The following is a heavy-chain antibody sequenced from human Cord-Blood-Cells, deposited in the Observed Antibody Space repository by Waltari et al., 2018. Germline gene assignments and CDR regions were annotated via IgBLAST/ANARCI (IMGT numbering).Heavy chain of an antibody. CDR3: ARRYYDSSGYYFDY. J-gene: IGHJ4*02. V-gene: IGHV5-51*01. CDR2: TYPGDADT. Sequence: EVQLVQSGAEVKKPGESLKISCKGSGYSFTSYWIGWVRQMPGKGLEWIGITYPGDADTRNSPSFQGQVTISADNSISTAYLQWSSLKASDTAMYYCARRYYDSSGYYFDYWGQGTLVTVSS. D-gene: IGHD3-22*01. CDR1: GYSFTSYW.